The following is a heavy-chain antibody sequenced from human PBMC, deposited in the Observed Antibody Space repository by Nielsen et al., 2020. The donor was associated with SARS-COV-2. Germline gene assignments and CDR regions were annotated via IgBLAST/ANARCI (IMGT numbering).Heavy chain of an antibody. CDR3: ASDLSGRGDY. D-gene: IGHD6-19*01. CDR2: TDEYGTII. Sequence: SLKISCAASGFTFDDYAMHWVRQAPGKGLEWVSRTDEYGTIINYADSVKGRFAISRDNAKNTLYLQMNSLRADDTAMYYCASDLSGRGDYWGQGTLVTVAS. CDR1: GFTFDDYA. J-gene: IGHJ4*02. V-gene: IGHV3-9*01.